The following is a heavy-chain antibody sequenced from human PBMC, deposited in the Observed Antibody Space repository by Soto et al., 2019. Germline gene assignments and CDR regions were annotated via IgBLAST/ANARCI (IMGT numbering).Heavy chain of an antibody. V-gene: IGHV4-61*01. Sequence: PSETLSLTCTVSGDSVSSDSYFFTWIRQPPGKGLEWIAYISYTGDTNYNPSLKSRVTISVDTSTNQLFLTLTSVTAADTAVYFCARIIVGVTVDLWGQGSLVTVSS. CDR3: ARIIVGVTVDL. CDR2: ISYTGDT. CDR1: GDSVSSDSYF. J-gene: IGHJ5*02. D-gene: IGHD1-26*01.